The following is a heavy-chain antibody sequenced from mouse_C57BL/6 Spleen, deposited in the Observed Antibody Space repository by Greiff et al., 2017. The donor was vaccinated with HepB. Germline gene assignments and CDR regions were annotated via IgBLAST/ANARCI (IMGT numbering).Heavy chain of an antibody. D-gene: IGHD2-4*01. Sequence: EVQLQESGGGLVQPKGSLKLSCAASGFSFNTYAMNWVRQAPGKGLEWVARIRSKSNNYATYYADSVKDRFTISRDDSESMLYLQMNNLKTEDTAMYYCVRGGYDYDGGNFDYWGQGTTLTVSS. CDR1: GFSFNTYA. J-gene: IGHJ2*01. CDR2: IRSKSNNYAT. V-gene: IGHV10-1*01. CDR3: VRGGYDYDGGNFDY.